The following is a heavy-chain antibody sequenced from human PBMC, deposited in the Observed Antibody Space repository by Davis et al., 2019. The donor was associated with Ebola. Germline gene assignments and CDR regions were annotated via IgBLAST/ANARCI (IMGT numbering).Heavy chain of an antibody. Sequence: SETLSLTCTVSGGSINSYYWSWIRQPAGKGLEWIGEIYHSGSTNYNPSLKSRVTISVDKSKNQFSLKLSSVTAADTAVYYCARRPVYSSGLSSGAFDIWGQGTMVSVSS. D-gene: IGHD6-19*01. V-gene: IGHV4-59*08. J-gene: IGHJ3*02. CDR3: ARRPVYSSGLSSGAFDI. CDR2: IYHSGST. CDR1: GGSINSYY.